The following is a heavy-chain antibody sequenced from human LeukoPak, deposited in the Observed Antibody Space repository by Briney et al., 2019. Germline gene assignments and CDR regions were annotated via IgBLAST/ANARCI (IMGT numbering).Heavy chain of an antibody. V-gene: IGHV3-48*03. CDR2: ISSSGSTI. Sequence: PGGSLRLSCAASGFTFSSYEMHWVRQAPGKGLEWVSYISSSGSTIYYADSVKGRFTISRDNAKNSLYLQMNSLRAEDTAVYYCARDRRPIAAAGTGFDYWGQGTLVTVSS. CDR1: GFTFSSYE. D-gene: IGHD6-13*01. CDR3: ARDRRPIAAAGTGFDY. J-gene: IGHJ4*02.